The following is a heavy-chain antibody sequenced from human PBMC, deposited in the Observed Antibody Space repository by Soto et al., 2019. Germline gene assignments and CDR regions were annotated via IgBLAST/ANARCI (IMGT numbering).Heavy chain of an antibody. CDR1: GFTFSSYA. V-gene: IGHV3-30-3*01. Sequence: GGSLRLSCAASGFTFSSYAMHWVRQAPGKGLEWVAVISYDGSNKYYADSVKGRFTISRDNSKNTLYLQMNSLRAEDTAVYYCAREGDYYDSSGYYSPYPPSYYGMDVWGQGTTVTVSS. CDR3: AREGDYYDSSGYYSPYPPSYYGMDV. CDR2: ISYDGSNK. D-gene: IGHD3-22*01. J-gene: IGHJ6*02.